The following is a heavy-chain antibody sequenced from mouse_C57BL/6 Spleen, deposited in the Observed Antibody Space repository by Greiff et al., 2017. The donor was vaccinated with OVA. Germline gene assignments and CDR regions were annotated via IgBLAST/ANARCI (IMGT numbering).Heavy chain of an antibody. Sequence: EVKVEESGGGLVKPGGSLKLSCAASGFTFSSYAMSWVRQTPEKRLEWVATISDGGSYTYYPDNVKGRFTISRDNAKNNLYLQMSHLKSEDTAMYYCARERNSNYVFDYWGQGTTLTVSS. CDR1: GFTFSSYA. CDR3: ARERNSNYVFDY. CDR2: ISDGGSYT. J-gene: IGHJ2*01. D-gene: IGHD2-5*01. V-gene: IGHV5-4*01.